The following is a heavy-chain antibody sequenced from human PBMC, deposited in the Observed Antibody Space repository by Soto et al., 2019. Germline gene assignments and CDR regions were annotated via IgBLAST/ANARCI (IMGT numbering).Heavy chain of an antibody. J-gene: IGHJ3*02. Sequence: ASVKVSCKASGYSFTDYHIHWVRQAPGQGLEWMGWISAYNGNTNYAQKLQGRVTMTTDTSTSTAYMELRSLRSDDTAVYYCARPAMIVDGVFDIWGQGTMVTVSS. V-gene: IGHV1-18*04. D-gene: IGHD3-22*01. CDR1: GYSFTDYH. CDR2: ISAYNGNT. CDR3: ARPAMIVDGVFDI.